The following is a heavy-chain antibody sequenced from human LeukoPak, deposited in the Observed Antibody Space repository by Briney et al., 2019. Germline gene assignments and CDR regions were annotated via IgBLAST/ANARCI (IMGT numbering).Heavy chain of an antibody. D-gene: IGHD3-3*01. CDR1: GFTFSSYS. CDR2: ISSSSSYI. J-gene: IGHJ4*02. Sequence: GGSLRLSCAASGFTFSSYSMNWVRQAPGKGLEWVSSISSSSSYIYYADSVKGRFTISRDNAKNSLYLQMNSLRAEDTAVYYCARAITIFGVVIREVDYWAREPWSPSPQ. CDR3: ARAITIFGVVIREVDY. V-gene: IGHV3-21*01.